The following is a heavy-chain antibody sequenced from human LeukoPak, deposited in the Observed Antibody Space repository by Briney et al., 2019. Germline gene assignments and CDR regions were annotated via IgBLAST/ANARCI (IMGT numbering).Heavy chain of an antibody. CDR3: ATDSDAYCGGDCSGEAFDI. CDR2: FDPEEGET. CDR1: GYTFTSYY. Sequence: ASVKVSCKASGYTFTSYYMHWVRQAPGKGLEWMGGFDPEEGETIYAQKFQGRVTMTEDTSTDTAYMELSSLRSEDTAVYYYATDSDAYCGGDCSGEAFDIWGQGTMVTVSS. J-gene: IGHJ3*02. D-gene: IGHD2-21*02. V-gene: IGHV1-24*01.